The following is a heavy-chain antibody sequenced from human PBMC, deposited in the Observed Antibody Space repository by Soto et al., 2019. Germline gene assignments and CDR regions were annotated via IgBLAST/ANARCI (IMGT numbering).Heavy chain of an antibody. D-gene: IGHD2-15*01. J-gene: IGHJ4*02. CDR3: ARGWYYFDF. CDR2: IYYGGTT. V-gene: IGHV4-38-2*01. Sequence: PSETLSLTCAVSGYSISSGCYWGWIRQSPGKGLEWIGSIYYGGTTYYNPSLRSRLAISIDTSKNQFSLRLSSVTAADTALYYCARGWYYFDFWGQGTLVTVSS. CDR1: GYSISSGCY.